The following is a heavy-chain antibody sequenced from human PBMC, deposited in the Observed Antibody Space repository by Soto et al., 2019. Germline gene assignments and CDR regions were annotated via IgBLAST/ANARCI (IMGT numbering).Heavy chain of an antibody. Sequence: PSETLSLTCAVYGGSFSGYYWSWIRHPPGKGLEWIGEINHSGSTNYNPSLKGRVTISVDTSKNQFSLKLSSVTAADTAVYYCARGGGIAAAGTPYYYYYGMDVWGQGTTVTVSS. D-gene: IGHD6-13*01. V-gene: IGHV4-34*01. J-gene: IGHJ6*02. CDR2: INHSGST. CDR3: ARGGGIAAAGTPYYYYYGMDV. CDR1: GGSFSGYY.